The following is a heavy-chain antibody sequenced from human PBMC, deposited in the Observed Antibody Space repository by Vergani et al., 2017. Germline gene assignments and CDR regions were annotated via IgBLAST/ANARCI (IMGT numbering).Heavy chain of an antibody. J-gene: IGHJ6*02. D-gene: IGHD4-17*01. CDR2: FDPEDGET. CDR1: GYTFTDHY. V-gene: IGHV1-69-2*01. Sequence: EVQLVQSGAEVKKPGATMKISCKVSGYTFTDHYMHWVKQAPGKGLEWMGLFDPEDGETIYAEKFKGRVTIAADTSTDTAHLELSSLRSEDTAVYYCATPPTVTTGGMEVWGQGTTVIVSS. CDR3: ATPPTVTTGGMEV.